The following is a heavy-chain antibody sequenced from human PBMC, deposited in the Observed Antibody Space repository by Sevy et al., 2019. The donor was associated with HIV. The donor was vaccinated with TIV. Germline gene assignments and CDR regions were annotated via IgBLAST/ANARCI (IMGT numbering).Heavy chain of an antibody. J-gene: IGHJ4*02. CDR1: GYTFDNYW. Sequence: GESLKISCQASGYTFDNYWIGWVRQKSGKGLEWMGIIYPGDSDTRYNPAFHGQVTISADKSLSTAYMQWSSLEASDTAMYHCATKRDNGSKKDTGYYFDSWGQGTLVTVSS. V-gene: IGHV5-51*01. CDR2: IYPGDSDT. CDR3: ATKRDNGSKKDTGYYFDS. D-gene: IGHD3-10*01.